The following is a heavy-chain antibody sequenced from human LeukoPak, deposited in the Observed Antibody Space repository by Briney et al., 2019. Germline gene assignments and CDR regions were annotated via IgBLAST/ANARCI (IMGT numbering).Heavy chain of an antibody. CDR3: ARLRGITMLRGVPTVGY. J-gene: IGHJ4*02. CDR1: GYTFTGYY. V-gene: IGHV1-2*02. CDR2: IDSNSGGT. D-gene: IGHD3-10*01. Sequence: ASVKVSCKASGYTFTGYYMHWVRQAPGQGLEWMGWIDSNSGGTNYAQKFQGRVTMTRDTSISTAYMELSRLRSDDTAVYYCARLRGITMLRGVPTVGYWGQGTLVTVSS.